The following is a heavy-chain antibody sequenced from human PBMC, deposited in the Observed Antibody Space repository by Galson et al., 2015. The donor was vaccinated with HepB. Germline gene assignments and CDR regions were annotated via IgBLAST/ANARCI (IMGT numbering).Heavy chain of an antibody. J-gene: IGHJ6*02. CDR2: IKSKTEGGTT. CDR1: GFTFSNAF. Sequence: SLRLSCAASGFTFSNAFMSWVRQAPGKGLEWVGRIKSKTEGGTTDYAAPVKVRFSISRDDSKGTLYLQMNSLKTEDTAVYYCTTVTVTVQNYYYQYGMELWGQGTTVTVSS. CDR3: TTVTVTVQNYYYQYGMEL. V-gene: IGHV3-15*01. D-gene: IGHD4-17*01.